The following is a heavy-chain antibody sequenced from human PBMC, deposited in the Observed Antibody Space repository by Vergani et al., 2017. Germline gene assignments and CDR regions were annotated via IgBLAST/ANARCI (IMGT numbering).Heavy chain of an antibody. D-gene: IGHD2-2*03. J-gene: IGHJ5*02. CDR3: ARVVRGYCSSTSCYNWFDP. V-gene: IGHV5-51*03. Sequence: EVPLVQSGAEVKKPGESLKISCKCSGYSFTSYWIGWVRQMPGKGLEWMGIIYSGDSDTRYSPSFQGQVTISADKSISTAYLQWSSLKASDTAMYYCARVVRGYCSSTSCYNWFDPWGQGTLVTVSS. CDR1: GYSFTSYW. CDR2: IYSGDSDT.